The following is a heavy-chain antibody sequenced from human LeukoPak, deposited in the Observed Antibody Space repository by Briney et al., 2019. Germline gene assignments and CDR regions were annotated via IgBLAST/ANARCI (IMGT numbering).Heavy chain of an antibody. V-gene: IGHV1-2*02. CDR3: ARDRDTAKYFQH. D-gene: IGHD5-18*01. CDR2: INPNSGGT. CDR1: GYTFTGYY. Sequence: ASVKVSCKASGYTFTGYYMHWVRQAPGQGLEWMGWINPNSGGTNYAQKFQGRVTMTRDTSISTAYMELSRLRSDDTAVYYCARDRDTAKYFQHWGQGTLVTVSS. J-gene: IGHJ1*01.